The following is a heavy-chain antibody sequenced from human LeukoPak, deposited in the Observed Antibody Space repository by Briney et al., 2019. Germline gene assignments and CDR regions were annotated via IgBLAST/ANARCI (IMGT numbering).Heavy chain of an antibody. CDR1: GGSFSGYY. Sequence: SETLSLTCAVYGGSFSGYYWSWIRQPPGKGLEWIGEINHSGSTNYNPSLKSRVTISVDTSKNQFSLKLSSVTAADTVVYYCASLYCSGGSCYSLDPTDYWGQGTLVTVSS. J-gene: IGHJ4*02. CDR3: ASLYCSGGSCYSLDPTDY. V-gene: IGHV4-34*01. CDR2: INHSGST. D-gene: IGHD2-15*01.